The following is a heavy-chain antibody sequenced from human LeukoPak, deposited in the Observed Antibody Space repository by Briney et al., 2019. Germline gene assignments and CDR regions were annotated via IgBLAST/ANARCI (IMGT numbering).Heavy chain of an antibody. CDR2: IKDDGSDK. J-gene: IGHJ4*02. Sequence: GGSLRLSCATSGFTFDDYGMSWVRQAPGKGLEWVANIKDDGSDKYYVDSVKGRFSISKDNAKNSLYLQMNSLRVEDTAVYYCVPLNWNPPGDFDRWGQGTLVTVSS. D-gene: IGHD1-20*01. V-gene: IGHV3-7*01. CDR1: GFTFDDYG. CDR3: VPLNWNPPGDFDR.